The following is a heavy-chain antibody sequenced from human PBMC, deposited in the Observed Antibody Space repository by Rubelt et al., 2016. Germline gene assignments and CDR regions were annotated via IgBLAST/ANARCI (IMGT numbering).Heavy chain of an antibody. J-gene: IGHJ3*02. CDR1: GGSISSSSYY. CDR3: ARDAAGRFFDI. D-gene: IGHD3-3*01. V-gene: IGHV4-61*05. CDR2: VYYSGRT. Sequence: QLQLQESGPGLVKPSETLSLTCTVSGGSISSSSYYWGWIRQPPGKGLEWMGYVYYSGRTTYNPSLKSRVTISVDTSKKQLSLNLSSVTAAETAVYYCARDAAGRFFDIWGQGIMVTVSS.